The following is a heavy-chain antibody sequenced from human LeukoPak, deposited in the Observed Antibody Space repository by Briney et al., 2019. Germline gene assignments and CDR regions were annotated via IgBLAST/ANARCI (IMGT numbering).Heavy chain of an antibody. V-gene: IGHV3-9*01. J-gene: IGHJ6*03. CDR2: ISWNSGSI. CDR1: GFTFDDYA. CDR3: AREGYYDILTSDYYYMDV. Sequence: GGSLRLSCAASGFTFDDYAMHWVRQAPGKGLEWVSGISWNSGSIGYADSVKGRFTISRDNAKNTLYLQMNSLRAEDTAVYYCAREGYYDILTSDYYYMDVWGKGTTVTVSS. D-gene: IGHD3-9*01.